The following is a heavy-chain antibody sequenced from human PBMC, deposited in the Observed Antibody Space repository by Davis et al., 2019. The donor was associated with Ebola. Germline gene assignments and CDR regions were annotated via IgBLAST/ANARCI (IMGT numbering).Heavy chain of an antibody. CDR2: TNPDGTHK. CDR1: GFTFSSYW. V-gene: IGHV3-7*01. Sequence: PGGSLRLSCAASGFTFSSYWMSWVRLAPGKGLQWVAHTNPDGTHKYYVDSVKGRFTISRDNSKNTLYLQMNSLRAEDTAVYYCAKDLGHFDYWGQGTLVTVSS. J-gene: IGHJ4*02. CDR3: AKDLGHFDY. D-gene: IGHD7-27*01.